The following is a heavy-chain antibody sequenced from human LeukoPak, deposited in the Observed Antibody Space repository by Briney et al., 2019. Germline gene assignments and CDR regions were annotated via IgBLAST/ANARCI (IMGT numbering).Heavy chain of an antibody. V-gene: IGHV4-34*01. Sequence: SETLSLTCAVYGGSFSGYYWNWIRQPPGRGLEWIGEINHSGNTNYNPSLKSRVTISVDTSKNQFSLKLSSVTAADTAVYYCARVSDYGNYFDYWGQGTLVTVSS. CDR2: INHSGNT. D-gene: IGHD4-17*01. CDR3: ARVSDYGNYFDY. J-gene: IGHJ4*02. CDR1: GGSFSGYY.